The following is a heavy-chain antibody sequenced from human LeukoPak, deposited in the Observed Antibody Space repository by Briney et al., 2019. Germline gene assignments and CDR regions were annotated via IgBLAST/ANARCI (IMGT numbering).Heavy chain of an antibody. D-gene: IGHD3-10*01. CDR3: AKDFLWFGEGPFYGMDV. CDR2: ISWNSGSI. J-gene: IGHJ6*02. CDR1: GFTFDDYA. Sequence: PGGSLRLSCAACGFTFDDYAMLGVRHATGKGLEGVSGISWNSGSINYADSVKGRFTISRDKGKKYLYLQTNRQRAEDRALYYCAKDFLWFGEGPFYGMDVWGQGTTVSVSS. V-gene: IGHV3-9*01.